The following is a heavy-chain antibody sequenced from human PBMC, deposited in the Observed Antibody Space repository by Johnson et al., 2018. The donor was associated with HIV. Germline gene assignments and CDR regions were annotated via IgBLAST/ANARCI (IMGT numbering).Heavy chain of an antibody. J-gene: IGHJ3*02. D-gene: IGHD6-13*01. CDR2: ISYDGSNK. Sequence: QVQLVESGGGVVQPGRSLRLSCAASGFTLSHYGMHWVRQAPGKGPEWVALISYDGSNKYYADSVKGRFTSSRDNAKNSLYLQMNSLRAEDTALYYCARGPGYSSSWYVNTDAFDMWGQGTMVTVSS. CDR1: GFTLSHYG. CDR3: ARGPGYSSSWYVNTDAFDM. V-gene: IGHV3-30*03.